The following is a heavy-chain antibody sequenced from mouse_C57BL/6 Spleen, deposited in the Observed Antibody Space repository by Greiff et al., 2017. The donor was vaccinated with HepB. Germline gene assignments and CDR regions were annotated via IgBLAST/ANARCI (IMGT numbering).Heavy chain of an antibody. J-gene: IGHJ3*01. D-gene: IGHD2-3*01. Sequence: EVQVVESGGGLVQPGGSMKLSCAASGFTFSDAWMDWVRQSPEKGLEWVAEIRNKANNHATYYAESVKGRFTISRDDSKSSVYLQMNSLRAEDTGIYYCSYDGYYAWFAYWGQGTLVTVSA. CDR1: GFTFSDAW. V-gene: IGHV6-6*01. CDR2: IRNKANNHAT. CDR3: SYDGYYAWFAY.